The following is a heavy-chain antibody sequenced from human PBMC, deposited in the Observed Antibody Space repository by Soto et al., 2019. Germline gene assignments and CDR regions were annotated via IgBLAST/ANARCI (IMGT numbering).Heavy chain of an antibody. CDR3: ARHGAVWFGELSCWFDP. CDR1: GGSISSSSYY. J-gene: IGHJ5*02. D-gene: IGHD3-10*01. CDR2: IYYSGST. V-gene: IGHV4-39*01. Sequence: QLQLQESGPGLVKPSETLSLTCTVSGGSISSSSYYWGWIRQPPGKGLEWIGSIYYSGSTYYNPSLKGRVTISVDTSNNQFSLKLSSVTAADTAVYYCARHGAVWFGELSCWFDPWGQGTLVTVSS.